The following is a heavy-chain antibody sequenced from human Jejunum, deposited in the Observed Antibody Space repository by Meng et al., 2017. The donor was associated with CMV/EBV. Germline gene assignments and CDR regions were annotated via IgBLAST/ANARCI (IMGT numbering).Heavy chain of an antibody. Sequence: TFGSYAMNWVRQAPGKGLQWVSTVSGGGGATDYADSVKGRFTISRDNSGNTLSLQMNTLRAEDTAVYYCARAPRYSYDLSVTLSFDSWGQGTLVTVSS. CDR1: TFGSYA. V-gene: IGHV3-23*01. CDR2: VSGGGGAT. D-gene: IGHD3-22*01. J-gene: IGHJ4*02. CDR3: ARAPRYSYDLSVTLSFDS.